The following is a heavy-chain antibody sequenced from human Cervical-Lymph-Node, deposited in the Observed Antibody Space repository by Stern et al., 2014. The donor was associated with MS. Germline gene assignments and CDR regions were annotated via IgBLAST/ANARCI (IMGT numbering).Heavy chain of an antibody. Sequence: EVQLVESGAEVKKPGESLQISCKGSGYSFTSYWIGWVRQMPGKGLAGMGIIYPGASDTRYSPSFQGQVTISADKSISTAYLQWSSLKASDTAMYYCARTYGSSGWYVDYWGQGTLVTVSS. D-gene: IGHD6-19*01. V-gene: IGHV5-51*01. CDR1: GYSFTSYW. CDR3: ARTYGSSGWYVDY. J-gene: IGHJ4*02. CDR2: IYPGASDT.